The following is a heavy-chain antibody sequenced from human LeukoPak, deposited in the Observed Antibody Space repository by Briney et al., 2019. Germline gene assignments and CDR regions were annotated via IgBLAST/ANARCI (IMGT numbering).Heavy chain of an antibody. J-gene: IGHJ4*02. CDR2: IIPILGIA. CDR3: ARDDYYDSSGYYPVGN. CDR1: GGTFSSYA. D-gene: IGHD3-22*01. Sequence: GASVKVSCKASGGTFSSYAISWVRQAPGQGLEWMGRIIPILGIANYAQKFQGRVTITADKSTSTAYMELSSLRSEDTAVYYCARDDYYDSSGYYPVGNWGRGTLVTVSS. V-gene: IGHV1-69*04.